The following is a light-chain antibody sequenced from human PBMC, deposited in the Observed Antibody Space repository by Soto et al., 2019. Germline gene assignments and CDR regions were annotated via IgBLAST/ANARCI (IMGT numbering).Light chain of an antibody. CDR3: SSYTSSSQGV. J-gene: IGLJ1*01. V-gene: IGLV2-14*01. CDR2: DVS. Sequence: QSVLTQPASVSGSPGQSITISCTGTSSDVGGYNYVSWYQQHPGKAPKLMIYDVSNRPSGVSNRFSGSKSGNTASLTISGLQAEDEADYYYSSYTSSSQGVFGTGTKVTVL. CDR1: SSDVGGYNY.